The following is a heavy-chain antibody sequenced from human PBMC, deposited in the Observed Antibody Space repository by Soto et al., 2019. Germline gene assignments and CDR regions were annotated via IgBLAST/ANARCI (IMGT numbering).Heavy chain of an antibody. Sequence: GGPLRLSCAASGFTFSNYGMHWVRQAPGKGLEWVAVIWYDGSNQYYADSVKGRFTISRDNSKNTLYLQMNSLRAEDTAVYYCARDPENYYFDYWGQGTLVTVSS. J-gene: IGHJ4*02. CDR2: IWYDGSNQ. CDR1: GFTFSNYG. V-gene: IGHV3-33*01. CDR3: ARDPENYYFDY.